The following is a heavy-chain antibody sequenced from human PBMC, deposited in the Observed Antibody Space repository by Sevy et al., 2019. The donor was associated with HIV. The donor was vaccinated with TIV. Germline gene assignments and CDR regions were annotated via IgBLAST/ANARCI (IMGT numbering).Heavy chain of an antibody. D-gene: IGHD3-10*01. CDR1: GGSISSGTYY. CDR2: IYTSGIT. CDR3: ARYYYGSGKYYFDY. Sequence: SETLSLTCTVSGGSISSGTYYWTWIRQPAGKGLEWIGRIYTSGITNYNPSLKSRVTISLDMSKNQFSLNLSSVTAADTAVYYCARYYYGSGKYYFDYWGQGTLVTVSS. V-gene: IGHV4-61*02. J-gene: IGHJ4*02.